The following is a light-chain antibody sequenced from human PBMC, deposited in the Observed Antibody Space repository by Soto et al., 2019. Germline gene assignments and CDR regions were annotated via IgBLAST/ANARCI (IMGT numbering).Light chain of an antibody. Sequence: DIQMTQSPSTLAASVGDRVTITCRASQNINRWLAWYQQKPGKAPKVLIYDAPSLESGVPSRFSGSGSGTEFTLTITSLQPDDFATYYCQQYDGYFGPGTKVDFK. CDR3: QQYDGY. J-gene: IGKJ3*01. CDR2: DAP. CDR1: QNINRW. V-gene: IGKV1-5*01.